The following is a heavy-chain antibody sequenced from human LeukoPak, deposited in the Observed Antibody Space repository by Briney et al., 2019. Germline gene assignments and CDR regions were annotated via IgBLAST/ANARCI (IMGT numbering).Heavy chain of an antibody. D-gene: IGHD5-12*01. Sequence: SETLSLTCSVSSGSISGYYWSWIRQPPGKGLEWIGYVHYSGHTDCNPSLRSRVTMSVDTSKNQFSLRLNSVTAADSAVYFCARHNSGWHLDPWGQGTLVTVSS. CDR3: ARHNSGWHLDP. CDR1: SGSISGYY. CDR2: VHYSGHT. J-gene: IGHJ5*02. V-gene: IGHV4-59*01.